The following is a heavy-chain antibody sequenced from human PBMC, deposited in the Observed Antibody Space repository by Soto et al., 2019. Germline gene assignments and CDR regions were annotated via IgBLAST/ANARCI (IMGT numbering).Heavy chain of an antibody. Sequence: SETLSLTCAVYGGSFSGYYWSWIRQPPGKGLEWIGEINHSGSTNYNPSLKSRVTISVDTSKNQFSLKLSSVTAADTAVYYFARDKVYCSSTSCYYYYYYMDVWGKGTTVTVSS. D-gene: IGHD2-2*01. CDR3: ARDKVYCSSTSCYYYYYYMDV. CDR1: GGSFSGYY. CDR2: INHSGST. V-gene: IGHV4-34*01. J-gene: IGHJ6*03.